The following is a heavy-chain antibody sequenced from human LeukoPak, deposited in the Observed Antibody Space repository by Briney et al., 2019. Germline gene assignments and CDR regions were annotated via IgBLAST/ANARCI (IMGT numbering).Heavy chain of an antibody. CDR2: ISYDGSNK. J-gene: IGHJ4*02. CDR1: GFTFSDYY. D-gene: IGHD5-24*01. CDR3: AREQEMATISLAD. Sequence: GGSLRLSCAASGFTFSDYYMSWIRQAPGKGLEWVAVISYDGSNKYYADSVKGRFTISRDNSKNTLYLQMNSLRAEDTAVYYCAREQEMATISLADWGQGTLVTVSS. V-gene: IGHV3-30*03.